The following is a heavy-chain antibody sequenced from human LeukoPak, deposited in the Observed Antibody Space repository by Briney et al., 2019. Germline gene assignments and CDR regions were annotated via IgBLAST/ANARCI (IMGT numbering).Heavy chain of an antibody. Sequence: ASVKVSCKASGYTFTSYGISWVRQAPGQGLEWMGWISAYNGKTNYAQKLQGRVTMTTDTSMSTAYMELRSLRSDDTAVYYCARPRVYYDILTGYYPSHLSYFDYWGQGTLVTVSS. CDR1: GYTFTSYG. CDR2: ISAYNGKT. J-gene: IGHJ4*02. D-gene: IGHD3-9*01. V-gene: IGHV1-18*01. CDR3: ARPRVYYDILTGYYPSHLSYFDY.